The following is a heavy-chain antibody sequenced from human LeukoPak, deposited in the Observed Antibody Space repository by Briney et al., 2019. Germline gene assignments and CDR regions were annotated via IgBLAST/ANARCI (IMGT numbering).Heavy chain of an antibody. J-gene: IGHJ3*02. Sequence: SETLSLTCTVSGGPISSSSYYWGWIRQPPGKGLEWIGSIYYSGSTYYNPSLKSRVTISVDTSKNQFSLKLSPVTAADTAVYYCARHVIAARRNAFDIWGQGTMVTVSS. CDR2: IYYSGST. CDR1: GGPISSSSYY. D-gene: IGHD6-6*01. CDR3: ARHVIAARRNAFDI. V-gene: IGHV4-39*01.